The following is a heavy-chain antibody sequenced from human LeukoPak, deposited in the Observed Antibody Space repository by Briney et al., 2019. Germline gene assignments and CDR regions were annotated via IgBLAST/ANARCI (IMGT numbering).Heavy chain of an antibody. CDR1: GFTFSSYG. D-gene: IGHD3-16*01. Sequence: GSLRLSCAASGFTFSSYGMHWVRQAPGKGLEWVSSISSSSSYIYYADSVKGRFTISRDNAKNSLYLQMNSLRAEDTAVYYCARGPSYDYVWGSYFDYWGQGTLVTVSS. CDR2: ISSSSSYI. J-gene: IGHJ4*02. CDR3: ARGPSYDYVWGSYFDY. V-gene: IGHV3-21*01.